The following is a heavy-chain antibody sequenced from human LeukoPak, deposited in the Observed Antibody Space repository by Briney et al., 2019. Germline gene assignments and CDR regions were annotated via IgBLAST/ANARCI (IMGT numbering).Heavy chain of an antibody. CDR2: INYSGST. V-gene: IGHV4-59*01. CDR3: AGIEVAHFDY. CDR1: GGSISNYY. J-gene: IGHJ4*02. Sequence: SETLSLTCTVSGGSISNYYWSWIRQPPGKGLEWIGYINYSGSTNYNPSLKSRVTISVDTSKNQFSLKLSSVTAADTAAYYCAGIEVAHFDYWGQGTLVTVSS. D-gene: IGHD5-24*01.